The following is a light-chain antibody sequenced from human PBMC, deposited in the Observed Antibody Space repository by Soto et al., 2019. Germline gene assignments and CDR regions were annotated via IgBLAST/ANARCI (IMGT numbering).Light chain of an antibody. Sequence: IVLTQSPGTLSLSPGERATLSCRTSQSVSSNYLAWYQQKPGQAPRLLIYDTSTRANGIPDRFSGSGSGTDFTLTISRLEPEDFAVYYCQQYGSSLFTFGPGTKVDIK. CDR1: QSVSSNY. CDR3: QQYGSSLFT. CDR2: DTS. V-gene: IGKV3-20*01. J-gene: IGKJ3*01.